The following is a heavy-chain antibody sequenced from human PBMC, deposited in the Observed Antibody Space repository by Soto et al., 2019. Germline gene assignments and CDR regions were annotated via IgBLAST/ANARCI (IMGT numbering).Heavy chain of an antibody. D-gene: IGHD3-10*01. CDR1: GYTFTSYG. Sequence: ASVKVSSRASGYTFTSYGIIWVRQAPGQGLEWMGWISDYNGNTNYAQKLQGRVTMTTDTSTSTAYMELRSLRSDDTAVYYCARVLGSKDLFDPCGQGTLVTVSS. V-gene: IGHV1-18*01. J-gene: IGHJ5*02. CDR2: ISDYNGNT. CDR3: ARVLGSKDLFDP.